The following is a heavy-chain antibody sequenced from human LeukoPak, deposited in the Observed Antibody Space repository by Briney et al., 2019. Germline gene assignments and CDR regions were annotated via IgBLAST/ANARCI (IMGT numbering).Heavy chain of an antibody. CDR3: ARSPTTVTTLDY. CDR2: IGTAGDT. V-gene: IGHV3-13*01. CDR1: GFTFSSYD. D-gene: IGHD4-11*01. J-gene: IGHJ4*02. Sequence: GGSLRLSCAASGFTFSSYDMHWVRQATGKGLEWVSAIGTAGDTYYPGSVKGRFTISRENAKNSLYLQMNSLRAEDTAVYYCARSPTTVTTLDYWGQGTLVTVSS.